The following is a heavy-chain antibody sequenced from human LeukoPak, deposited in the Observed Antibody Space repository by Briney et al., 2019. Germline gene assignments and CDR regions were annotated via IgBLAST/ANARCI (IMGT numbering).Heavy chain of an antibody. CDR2: IYYSGST. CDR1: GGSISSYY. J-gene: IGHJ4*02. Sequence: SETLSLTCTVSGGSISSYYWSWIRQPPGKGLEWIGYIYYSGSTNYNPSLKSRVTISVDTSKNQFSLKLSSVTAADTAVYYCARFSRYYDILTGYYKGPYYFDYWGQGTLVTVSS. V-gene: IGHV4-59*01. CDR3: ARFSRYYDILTGYYKGPYYFDY. D-gene: IGHD3-9*01.